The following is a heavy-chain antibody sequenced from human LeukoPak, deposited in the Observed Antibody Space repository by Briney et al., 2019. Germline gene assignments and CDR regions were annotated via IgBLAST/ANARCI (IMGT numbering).Heavy chain of an antibody. CDR1: GYTFTAYN. CDR3: ARGGFSDY. D-gene: IGHD3-16*01. CDR2: INPDTGGT. Sequence: ASVKVSCKTSGYTFTAYNIHWVRQAPGQGLAWMGWINPDTGGTNYAQKFQGRVTMTRDTSISTVYMELRRLTFDDTAVYCCARGGFSDYWGQGTLVTVSS. V-gene: IGHV1-2*02. J-gene: IGHJ4*02.